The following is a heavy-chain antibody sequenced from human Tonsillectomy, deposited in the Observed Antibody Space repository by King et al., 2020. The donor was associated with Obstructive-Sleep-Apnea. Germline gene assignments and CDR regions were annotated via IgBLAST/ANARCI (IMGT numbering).Heavy chain of an antibody. J-gene: IGHJ5*02. V-gene: IGHV3-48*04. CDR3: ARDSSGYSP. Sequence: VQLVECGGGLVQPGGCPRPSCAASGFTFSSYNMKWGRPAPGEGLEGVSYITSSSSTIYYADSVKGRFTTSRDNAKNSLYLQMKSLRVEDTAVYYCARDSSGYSPWGQGTLVTVSS. CDR2: ITSSSSTI. D-gene: IGHD3-22*01. CDR1: GFTFSSYN.